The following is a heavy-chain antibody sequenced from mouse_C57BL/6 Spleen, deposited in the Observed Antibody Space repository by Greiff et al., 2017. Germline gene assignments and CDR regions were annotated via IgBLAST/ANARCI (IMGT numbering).Heavy chain of an antibody. CDR2: ISYDGSN. J-gene: IGHJ2*01. D-gene: IGHD1-1*01. Sequence: EVKLVESGPGLVNPSQSLSLTCSVTGYSITSGYYWNWIRQFPGNKLEWMGYISYDGSNNYNPSLKNRISITRDTSKNQFFLKLNSVTTEDTATYYCARGSFTTVVPYYFDYWGQGTTLTVSS. V-gene: IGHV3-6*01. CDR3: ARGSFTTVVPYYFDY. CDR1: GYSITSGYY.